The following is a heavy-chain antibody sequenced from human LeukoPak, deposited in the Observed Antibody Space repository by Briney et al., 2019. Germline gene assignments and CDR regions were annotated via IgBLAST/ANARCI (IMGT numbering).Heavy chain of an antibody. V-gene: IGHV3-21*01. Sequence: GGSLRLSCAASGFTFSSYSMNWVRQAPGKGLEWVSSISSSSSYIYYADSVKGRFTISRDNAKNSLYLQMNSLRAEDTAVYYCARDRGPVAGPADIDYWGQGTLVTVSS. CDR1: GFTFSSYS. CDR2: ISSSSSYI. J-gene: IGHJ4*02. D-gene: IGHD6-19*01. CDR3: ARDRGPVAGPADIDY.